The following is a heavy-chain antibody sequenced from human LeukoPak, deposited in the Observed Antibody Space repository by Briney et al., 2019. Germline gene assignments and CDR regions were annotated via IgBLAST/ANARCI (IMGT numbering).Heavy chain of an antibody. CDR2: ISSSGSTI. V-gene: IGHV3-48*03. CDR1: GFTFSSYE. J-gene: IGHJ3*02. CDR3: ARAAHYYDSSGYPRALDAFDI. Sequence: GGSLRLSCAASGFTFSSYEMNWVRQAPGKGLEWVSYISSSGSTIYYADSVKGRFTISRDNAKNSLYLQMNSLRAEDTAVYYCARAAHYYDSSGYPRALDAFDIWGQGTMVTVSS. D-gene: IGHD3-22*01.